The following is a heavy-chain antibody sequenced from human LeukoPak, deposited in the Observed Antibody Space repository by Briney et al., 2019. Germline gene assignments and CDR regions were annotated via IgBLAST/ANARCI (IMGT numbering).Heavy chain of an antibody. V-gene: IGHV1-18*01. CDR2: ISAYNGNT. CDR1: GYTFTSYG. J-gene: IGHJ6*02. CDR3: ARDSPRLSPPNYYYGMDV. Sequence: ASVKVSCKASGYTFTSYGISWVRQAPGQGLEWTGWISAYNGNTNYAQKLQGRVTMTTDTSTSTAYMELRSLRSDDTAVYYCARDSPRLSPPNYYYGMDVWGQGTTVTVSS.